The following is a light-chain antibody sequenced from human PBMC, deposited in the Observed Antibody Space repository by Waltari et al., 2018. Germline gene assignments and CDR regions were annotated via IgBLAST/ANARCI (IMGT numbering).Light chain of an antibody. CDR1: SSNIGKNH. CDR2: DNN. V-gene: IGLV1-51*01. CDR3: GTWDSSLSAVV. Sequence: QSVLTQPPSVSSAPGQRVTITCSGSSSNIGKNHVPWHQQLPGTAPKLLIYDNNKRPSGIPDRFSGSKSGTSATLGITGLQTGDEADYYCGTWDSSLSAVVFGGGTKLTVL. J-gene: IGLJ2*01.